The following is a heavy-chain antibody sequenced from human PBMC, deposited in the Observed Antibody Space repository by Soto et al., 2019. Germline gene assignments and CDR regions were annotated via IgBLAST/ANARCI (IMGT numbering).Heavy chain of an antibody. CDR3: AREYSGYQIIDY. CDR2: IYYSGST. V-gene: IGHV4-59*01. D-gene: IGHD5-12*01. CDR1: GGSISSYY. Sequence: SETLSLTCTVSGGSISSYYWSWTRQPPGKGLEWIGYIYYSGSTNYNPSLKSRVTISVDTSKNQFSLKLSSVTAADTAVYYCAREYSGYQIIDYWGQGTLVTVSS. J-gene: IGHJ4*02.